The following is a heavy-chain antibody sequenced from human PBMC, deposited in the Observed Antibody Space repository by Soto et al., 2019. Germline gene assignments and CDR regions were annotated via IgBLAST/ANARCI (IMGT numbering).Heavy chain of an antibody. CDR2: INHSGST. Sequence: ASETLSLTCAVYGGSLSGYYWTLFRQPPGTGLEWIGEINHSGSTNYNPSLKSRVTISVDTSKNQFSLNLTSVTAADTAVYYCARQSSTWFGPWGQGTLVTVSS. CDR1: GGSLSGYY. V-gene: IGHV4-34*01. CDR3: ARQSSTWFGP. J-gene: IGHJ5*02. D-gene: IGHD6-6*01.